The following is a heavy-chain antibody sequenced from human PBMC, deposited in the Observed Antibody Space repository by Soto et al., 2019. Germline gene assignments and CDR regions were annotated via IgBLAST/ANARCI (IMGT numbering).Heavy chain of an antibody. V-gene: IGHV3-11*01. Sequence: QVRLVESGGGLVKPEGSLTLSCAASGFSLRDYYMTWIRQAPGKGLELLSYINPGGDVIKYVDSVKGRFTISRDNAKNSLNLHMNNLRAEDTAVYYCTRDPRITDFWGQGTLVTVSS. CDR3: TRDPRITDF. CDR2: INPGGDVI. D-gene: IGHD3-16*01. CDR1: GFSLRDYY. J-gene: IGHJ4*02.